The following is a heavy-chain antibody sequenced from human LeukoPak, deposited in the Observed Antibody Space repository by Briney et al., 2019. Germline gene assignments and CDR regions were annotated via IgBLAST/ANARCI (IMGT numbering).Heavy chain of an antibody. D-gene: IGHD3-16*02. J-gene: IGHJ4*02. Sequence: PWGSLTLSCAGSGCTFSSYAMSWVRQAPPKGVEWVSSISGSGGSTYYTNSVKGRFNISRDNSKNTLYLQMNSLRGEDTAVYYCAKDREGAIADYFDYWGQGTLVTVSS. V-gene: IGHV3-23*01. CDR2: ISGSGGST. CDR1: GCTFSSYA. CDR3: AKDREGAIADYFDY.